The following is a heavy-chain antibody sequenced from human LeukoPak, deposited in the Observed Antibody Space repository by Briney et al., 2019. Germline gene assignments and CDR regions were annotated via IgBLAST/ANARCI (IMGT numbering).Heavy chain of an antibody. V-gene: IGHV1-69*05. Sequence: ASVKVSCKASGGTFSSYAISWVRQAPGQGLEWMGGIIPIFGTANYAQKFQGRVTITTDESTSTAYMELSSLRSEDTAVYYCARGGVWGSYRAYFDYWGQGTLVTVSS. J-gene: IGHJ4*02. CDR3: ARGGVWGSYRAYFDY. CDR1: GGTFSSYA. CDR2: IIPIFGTA. D-gene: IGHD3-16*02.